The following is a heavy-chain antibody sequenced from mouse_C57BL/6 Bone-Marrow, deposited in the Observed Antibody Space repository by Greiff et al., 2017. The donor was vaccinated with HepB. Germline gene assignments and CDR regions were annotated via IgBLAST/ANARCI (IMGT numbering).Heavy chain of an antibody. D-gene: IGHD2-4*01. CDR1: GYTFTDYN. J-gene: IGHJ3*01. V-gene: IGHV1-18*01. CDR3: ARSGFYYDYDVRFAY. Sequence: EVQLQQSGPELVKPGASVKIPCKASGYTFTDYNMDWVKQSHGKSLEWIGDINPNNGGTIYNQKFKGKATLTVDKSSSTAYMELRSLTSEDTAVYYCARSGFYYDYDVRFAYWGQGTVVTVSA. CDR2: INPNNGGT.